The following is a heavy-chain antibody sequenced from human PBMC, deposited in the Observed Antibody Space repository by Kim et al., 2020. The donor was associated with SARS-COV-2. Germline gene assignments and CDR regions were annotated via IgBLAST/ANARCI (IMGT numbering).Heavy chain of an antibody. CDR1: GFNFNSHW. J-gene: IGHJ4*02. Sequence: GGSLRLSCAASGFNFNSHWMSWVRQAPGKGLERVANTKYDGSVRHYVASMKGRFTISRDHAKNVLYLQMNSLRVDDTAVYYCVRGGYSNFDFWGQGTLVT. CDR3: VRGGYSNFDF. D-gene: IGHD2-21*01. CDR2: TKYDGSVR. V-gene: IGHV3-7*01.